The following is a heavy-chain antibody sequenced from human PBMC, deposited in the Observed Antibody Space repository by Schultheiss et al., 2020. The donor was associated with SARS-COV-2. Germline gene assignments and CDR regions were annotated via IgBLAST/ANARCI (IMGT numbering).Heavy chain of an antibody. J-gene: IGHJ4*02. Sequence: TETLSLTCTVSGGSVSSGSYYWSWIRQPPGKGLEWIGEINHSGSTNYNPSLKSRVTISVDTSKNQFSLKLSSVTAADTAVYYCASRADVDTAMVRGFDYWGQGTLVTVSS. CDR2: INHSGST. V-gene: IGHV4-39*07. CDR3: ASRADVDTAMVRGFDY. CDR1: GGSVSSGSYY. D-gene: IGHD5-18*01.